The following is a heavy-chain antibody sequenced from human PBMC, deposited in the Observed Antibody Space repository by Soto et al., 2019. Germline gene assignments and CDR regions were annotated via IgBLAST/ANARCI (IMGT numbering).Heavy chain of an antibody. D-gene: IGHD5-12*01. CDR2: ISGYNGNT. J-gene: IGHJ4*02. V-gene: IGHV1-18*01. CDR1: GYTFSTSG. Sequence: GASVKVSCKASGYTFSTSGITWVRQAPGQGLEWMGWISGYNGNTIYAQKLQGRVTMTTETSTTTAYMELRSLRSDDTAVYYGARDRRDGYNTFDDWGQGTLVPVSS. CDR3: ARDRRDGYNTFDD.